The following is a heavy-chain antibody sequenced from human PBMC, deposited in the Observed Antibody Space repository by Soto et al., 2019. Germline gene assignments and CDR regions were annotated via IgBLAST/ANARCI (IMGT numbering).Heavy chain of an antibody. J-gene: IGHJ5*02. Sequence: PSETLSLTCTVSGGSLSNYYWSWIRQPPGKGLEWIGHIYNGGNTHYNPSLKSRVTMSVDTSKNQFSLNLNSVTTADTAVYYCARVFIYSSRNWFDPWGQGTLVTVSS. CDR2: IYNGGNT. CDR3: ARVFIYSSRNWFDP. V-gene: IGHV4-59*01. D-gene: IGHD6-13*01. CDR1: GGSLSNYY.